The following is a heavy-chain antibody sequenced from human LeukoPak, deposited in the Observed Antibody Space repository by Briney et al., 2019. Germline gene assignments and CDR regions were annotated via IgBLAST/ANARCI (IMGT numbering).Heavy chain of an antibody. V-gene: IGHV4-4*07. J-gene: IGHJ4*02. D-gene: IGHD6-19*01. CDR1: GGXINSYY. CDR3: ARVSSGWSYYFDY. CDR2: IYSSGAT. Sequence: SETLSLTCTASGGXINSYYWSWIRQPAGKGLEWIGRIYSSGATNYNPSLKSRVTMSVDTSKNQFSLKLNSGTAADTAVYFCARVSSGWSYYFDYWGQGTLVTVSS.